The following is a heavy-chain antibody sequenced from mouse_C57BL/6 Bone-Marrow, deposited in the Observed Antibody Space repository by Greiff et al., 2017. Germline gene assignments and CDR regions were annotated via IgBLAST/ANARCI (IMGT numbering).Heavy chain of an antibody. V-gene: IGHV1-81*01. D-gene: IGHD3-1*01. Sequence: VQLQQSGAELARPGASVKLSCKASGYTFTSYGISWVKQRTGQGLEWIGEIYPRSGNTYYNEKFKGKATLTADKSSSTAYMELRSLTSADSAVYLCAREAPDAMDYWGQGTSVTVSS. CDR3: AREAPDAMDY. CDR1: GYTFTSYG. J-gene: IGHJ4*01. CDR2: IYPRSGNT.